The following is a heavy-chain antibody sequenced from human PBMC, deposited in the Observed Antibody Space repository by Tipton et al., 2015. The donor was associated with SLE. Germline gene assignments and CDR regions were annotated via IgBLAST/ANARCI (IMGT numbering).Heavy chain of an antibody. CDR3: ASSNHYDSAGLPPRAEYFLH. Sequence: TLSLTCTVSGGSIRGYYWSWIRQPPGGGLEWIGYIHYSRSTNYNPSLKSRVTMSVDTPKNEFSLKMSSVTAADTAVYYWASSNHYDSAGLPPRAEYFLHWGQGTLVTVSA. V-gene: IGHV4-59*08. CDR2: IHYSRST. J-gene: IGHJ1*01. CDR1: GGSIRGYY. D-gene: IGHD3-22*01.